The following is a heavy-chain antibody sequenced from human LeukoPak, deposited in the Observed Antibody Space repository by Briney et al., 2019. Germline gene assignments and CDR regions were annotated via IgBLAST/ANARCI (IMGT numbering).Heavy chain of an antibody. J-gene: IGHJ6*02. D-gene: IGHD3-22*01. Sequence: GGSLRLSCAASGFTFSSYAMSWVRQAPGKGPEWVSAISGSGGSTYYADSVKGRFTISRDNSKNTLYLQMNSLRAEDTAVYYCAKSINYDSSGYYLPLFAYYYGMDVWGQGTTITVSS. CDR2: ISGSGGST. CDR3: AKSINYDSSGYYLPLFAYYYGMDV. V-gene: IGHV3-23*01. CDR1: GFTFSSYA.